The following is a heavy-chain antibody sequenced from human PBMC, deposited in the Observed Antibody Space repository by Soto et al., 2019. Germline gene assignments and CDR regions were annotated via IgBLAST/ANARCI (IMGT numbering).Heavy chain of an antibody. CDR1: GGTFSSYT. CDR3: ARGDRDCGGDCYRDY. D-gene: IGHD2-21*02. J-gene: IGHJ4*02. CDR2: IIPILGIA. V-gene: IGHV1-69*02. Sequence: QVQLVQSGAAVKKPGSSVKVSCKASGGTFSSYTISWVRQAPGQGLEWMGRIIPILGIANYAQKFQGRVTITADKSTSTAYMELSSLRSEDTAVYYCARGDRDCGGDCYRDYWGQGTLVTVSS.